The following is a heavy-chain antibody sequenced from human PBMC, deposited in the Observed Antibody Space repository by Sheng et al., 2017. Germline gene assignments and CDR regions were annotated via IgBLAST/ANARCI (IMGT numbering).Heavy chain of an antibody. CDR2: IIPIFGTA. V-gene: IGHV1-69*01. J-gene: IGHJ6*02. Sequence: PGQGLEWMGGIIPIFGTANYAQKFQGRVTITADESTSTAYMELSSLRSEDTAVYYCARVSVGDILTGYYPMGYYYYGMDVWDQGP. D-gene: IGHD3-9*01. CDR3: ARVSVGDILTGYYPMGYYYYGMDV.